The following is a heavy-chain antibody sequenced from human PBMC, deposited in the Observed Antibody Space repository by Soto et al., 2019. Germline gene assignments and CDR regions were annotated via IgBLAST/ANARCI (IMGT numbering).Heavy chain of an antibody. CDR3: AKDQARGSAYYYYGMDV. CDR1: GFTFSSYG. CDR2: ISYDGSNK. V-gene: IGHV3-30*18. J-gene: IGHJ6*02. D-gene: IGHD3-16*01. Sequence: VESGGGVVQPGRSLRLSCAASGFTFSSYGMHWVRQAPGKGLEWVAVISYDGSNKYYADSVKGRFTISRDNSKNTLYLQMNSLRAEDTAVYYCAKDQARGSAYYYYGMDVWGQGTTVTVSS.